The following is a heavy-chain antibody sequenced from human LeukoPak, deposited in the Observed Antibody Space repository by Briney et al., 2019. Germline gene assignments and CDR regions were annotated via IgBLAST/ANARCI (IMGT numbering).Heavy chain of an antibody. J-gene: IGHJ6*02. D-gene: IGHD3-10*01. V-gene: IGHV5-10-1*01. Sequence: GESVKISCKGSGYSFTSYWISWVRQMPGKGLEWMGRIDPSDSYTNYSPSFQGHVTISADKSISTAYLQWSSLKASDTAMYYCARHLQLEDGMDVWGQGTTVTVSS. CDR1: GYSFTSYW. CDR2: IDPSDSYT. CDR3: ARHLQLEDGMDV.